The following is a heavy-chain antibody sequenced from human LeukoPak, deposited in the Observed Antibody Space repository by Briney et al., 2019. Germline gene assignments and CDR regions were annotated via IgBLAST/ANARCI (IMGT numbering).Heavy chain of an antibody. J-gene: IGHJ4*02. D-gene: IGHD3-16*01. CDR3: ASDFRLTIRGLILDY. V-gene: IGHV1-18*01. Sequence: ASVKVSCKASGYTFTSYGISWLRQAPGQGLEWMGWISAYYGNTNYAQKLQGRVTMTTDTSTSTAYKELRRPRSDDSAVYYCASDFRLTIRGLILDYWGQGTLLALPS. CDR2: ISAYYGNT. CDR1: GYTFTSYG.